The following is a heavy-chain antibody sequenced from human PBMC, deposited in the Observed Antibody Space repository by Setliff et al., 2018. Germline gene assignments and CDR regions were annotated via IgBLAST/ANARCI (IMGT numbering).Heavy chain of an antibody. Sequence: SETLSLTCTVSDGSISNAYWSWIRQSPGRGLEWIGYIYDTGSTNSDPSLKSRVTMSVDTSKNQVSLKMTSVTAADTAVYYCARHGPTRTDSWFDSFDVWGQGTKGTVS. CDR3: ARHGPTRTDSWFDSFDV. D-gene: IGHD3-10*01. V-gene: IGHV4-59*08. CDR2: IYDTGST. J-gene: IGHJ3*01. CDR1: DGSISNAY.